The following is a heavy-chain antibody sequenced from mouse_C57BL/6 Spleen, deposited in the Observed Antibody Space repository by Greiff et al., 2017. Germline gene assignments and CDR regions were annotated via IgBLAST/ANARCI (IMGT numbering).Heavy chain of an antibody. V-gene: IGHV5-4*01. Sequence: EVQVVESGGGLVKPGGSLKLSCAASGFTFSSYAMSWVRQTPEKRLEWVATISDGGSYTYYPENVKGRFTISRDNAKNNLYLQMSHLKSEDTAMYYCARGESPFAYWGQGTLVTVSA. CDR1: GFTFSSYA. CDR3: ARGESPFAY. J-gene: IGHJ3*01. CDR2: ISDGGSYT.